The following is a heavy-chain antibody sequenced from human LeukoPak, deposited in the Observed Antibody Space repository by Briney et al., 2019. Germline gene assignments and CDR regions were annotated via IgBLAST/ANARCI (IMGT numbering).Heavy chain of an antibody. D-gene: IGHD3-16*01. CDR1: DGSISGYY. Sequence: PSETLSLTCTVSDGSISGYYWDWIRRSAGKRLEWIGRLYSSGTTNYNPSLKSRVTMSVGTSKSQFSLKLTSVTVADTAVYYCARGQLGQDFWGQGTLVIVSS. J-gene: IGHJ4*02. CDR2: LYSSGTT. CDR3: ARGQLGQDF. V-gene: IGHV4-4*07.